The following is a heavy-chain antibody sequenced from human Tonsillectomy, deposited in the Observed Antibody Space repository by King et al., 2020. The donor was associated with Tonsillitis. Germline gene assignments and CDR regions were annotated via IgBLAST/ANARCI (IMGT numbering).Heavy chain of an antibody. D-gene: IGHD2/OR15-2a*01. Sequence: QLVQSGGVVVQPGGSLRLSCAASGFTFDDYPMHWVRQAPGKGLEWVSLLSWDGGSTYYADSVKGRFTISRDNSKNSLYLQMNSLRTEDTALYYCAKAQLIGDNGLDVWGQGTTVTVSS. V-gene: IGHV3-43*01. CDR1: GFTFDDYP. CDR3: AKAQLIGDNGLDV. J-gene: IGHJ6*02. CDR2: LSWDGGST.